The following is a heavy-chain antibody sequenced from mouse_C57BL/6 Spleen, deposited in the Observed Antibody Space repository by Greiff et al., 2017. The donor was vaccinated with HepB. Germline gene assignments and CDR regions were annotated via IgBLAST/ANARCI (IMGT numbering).Heavy chain of an antibody. J-gene: IGHJ4*01. CDR2: IHPNSGST. CDR3: ARFAYYGNYSYAMDY. Sequence: QVQLQQPGAELVKPGASVKLSCKASGYTFTSYWMHWVKQRPGQGLEWIGMIHPNSGSTNYNEKFKSKATLTVDKSSSTAYMQLSSLTSEDSAVYYCARFAYYGNYSYAMDYWGQGTSVTVSS. V-gene: IGHV1-64*01. CDR1: GYTFTSYW. D-gene: IGHD2-10*01.